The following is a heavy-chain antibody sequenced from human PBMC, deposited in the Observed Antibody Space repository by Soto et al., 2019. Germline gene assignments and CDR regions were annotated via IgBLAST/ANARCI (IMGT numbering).Heavy chain of an antibody. Sequence: GGSLRLSSAASEFSFSDYYMSWIRQAPGKGLEWVSYISSSSSYTNYADSVKGRFTISRDNAKNSLYLQMNSLRAEDTAVYYCARVAPPQDYWGQGTLVTVSS. CDR2: ISSSSSYT. V-gene: IGHV3-11*05. CDR3: ARVAPPQDY. J-gene: IGHJ4*02. CDR1: EFSFSDYY.